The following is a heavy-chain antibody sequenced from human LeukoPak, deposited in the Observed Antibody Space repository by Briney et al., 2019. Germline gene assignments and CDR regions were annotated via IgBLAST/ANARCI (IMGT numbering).Heavy chain of an antibody. J-gene: IGHJ4*02. CDR2: ISWNSGSI. Sequence: GGSLRLSCAASGFTFDDYAMHWVRQAPGKGLEWVSGISWNSGSIGYADSVKGRFTISRDNAKNSLYLQMNSLRAEDTALYYCAKDQDYDILTGDFDYWGQGTLVTVSS. D-gene: IGHD3-9*01. V-gene: IGHV3-9*01. CDR1: GFTFDDYA. CDR3: AKDQDYDILTGDFDY.